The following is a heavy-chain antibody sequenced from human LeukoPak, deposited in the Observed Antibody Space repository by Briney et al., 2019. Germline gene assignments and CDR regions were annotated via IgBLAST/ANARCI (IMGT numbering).Heavy chain of an antibody. CDR3: AKSLAARWVIDY. V-gene: IGHV3-7*03. J-gene: IGHJ4*02. CDR1: GFTFSSYW. Sequence: GGSLRLSCAVSGFTFSSYWMSWVRQAPGKGLEGVASIKHDGSEKYYVGSVKGRFTISTDNVKNSLYLQMNSLRAEDTAIYFCAKSLAARWVIDYWGQGTLVTVSS. D-gene: IGHD6-25*01. CDR2: IKHDGSEK.